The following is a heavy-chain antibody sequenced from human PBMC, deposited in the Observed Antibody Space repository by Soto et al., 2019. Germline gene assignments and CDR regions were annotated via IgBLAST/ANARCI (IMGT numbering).Heavy chain of an antibody. Sequence: EVQLVESGGGLVKPGGSLRVSCAASGFTFSNAWMFWVRQAPGKGLEWVGRIKSKTDGGTTDYTTPGKDRFTISREDSKNTVYLEMSSLDIEDTAVYYCGTGVAMVRSGSLGYWGQGFLVTVSS. CDR3: GTGVAMVRSGSLGY. D-gene: IGHD3-10*01. V-gene: IGHV3-15*07. J-gene: IGHJ4*02. CDR1: GFTFSNAW. CDR2: IKSKTDGGTT.